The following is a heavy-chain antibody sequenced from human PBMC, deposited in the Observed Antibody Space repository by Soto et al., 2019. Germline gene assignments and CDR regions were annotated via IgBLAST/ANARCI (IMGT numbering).Heavy chain of an antibody. V-gene: IGHV4-30-2*01. D-gene: IGHD5-18*01. CDR3: AYAEGYSYGVVFDY. CDR2: IYHSGST. Sequence: PSETLSLTCAVSGGSISSGGYSWSWIRQPPGKGLEWIGYIYHSGSTYYNPSLKSRVTISVDRSKNQFSLKLSSVTAADTAVYYCAYAEGYSYGVVFDYGGQGTLVTVSS. CDR1: GGSISSGGYS. J-gene: IGHJ4*02.